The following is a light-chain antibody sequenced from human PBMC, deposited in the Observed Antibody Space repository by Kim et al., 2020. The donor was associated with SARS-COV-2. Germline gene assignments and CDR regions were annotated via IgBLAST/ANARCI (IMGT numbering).Light chain of an antibody. CDR3: SSYAGSNNLV. CDR2: EVS. J-gene: IGLJ2*01. Sequence: GQSVPISCTGTSSDVGGSNYVSWYQQHTGKAPKLMIYEVSKRPSGVPARFSGSKSGNTASLTVSGLQAEDEADYYCSSYAGSNNLVFGGGTQLTVL. CDR1: SSDVGGSNY. V-gene: IGLV2-8*01.